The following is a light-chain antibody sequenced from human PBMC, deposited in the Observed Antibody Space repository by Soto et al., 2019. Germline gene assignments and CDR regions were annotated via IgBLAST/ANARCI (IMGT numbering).Light chain of an antibody. J-gene: IGKJ1*01. Sequence: EIVMTQSPATLSVSPGEGATLSCRASQSLSNNLAWYQQKPGQAPRLLIYGASTRATGIPARFSGSGSGTEFILTISSLQSEDFAVYYCQQYNNWPLTFGQGTKVEIK. V-gene: IGKV3D-15*01. CDR2: GAS. CDR1: QSLSNN. CDR3: QQYNNWPLT.